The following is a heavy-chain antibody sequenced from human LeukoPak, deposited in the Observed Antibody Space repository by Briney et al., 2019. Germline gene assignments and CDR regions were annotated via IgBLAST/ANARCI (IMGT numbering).Heavy chain of an antibody. CDR1: GGSISSDSYS. CDR2: LFTSGNT. D-gene: IGHD3-10*01. Sequence: PSQTLSLTCTVSGGSISSDSYSWSWIRQPAGKELEFIGRLFTSGNTNYNPSLKSRVTISLDTSKNQFSLMLRSVTAADTAVYYCAGSVVRGAIDYWGQGTLVTVSS. V-gene: IGHV4-61*02. J-gene: IGHJ4*02. CDR3: AGSVVRGAIDY.